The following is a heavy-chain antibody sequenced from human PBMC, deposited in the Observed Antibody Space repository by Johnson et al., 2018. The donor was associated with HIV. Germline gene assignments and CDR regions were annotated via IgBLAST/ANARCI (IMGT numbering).Heavy chain of an antibody. J-gene: IGHJ3*02. D-gene: IGHD5-12*01. Sequence: VQLVESGGGLVQPGGSLRLSCAASGFTFSSYDMHWVRQATGKVLEWVSGIGTAGDTYYPGSVKGRFTISRENGKNSLYIQMNSLRAGDTAVYYCARGVATIGTMGDGFDIWGQGTMVTVSS. CDR2: IGTAGDT. V-gene: IGHV3-13*01. CDR1: GFTFSSYD. CDR3: ARGVATIGTMGDGFDI.